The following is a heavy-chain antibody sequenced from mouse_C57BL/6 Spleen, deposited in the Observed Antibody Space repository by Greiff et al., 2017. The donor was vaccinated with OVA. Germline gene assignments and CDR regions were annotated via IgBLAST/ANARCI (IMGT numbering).Heavy chain of an antibody. CDR1: GYTFTSYW. CDR2: IYPGNSDT. V-gene: IGHV1-5*01. Sequence: VQLKQSGTVLARPGASVKMSCKTSGYTFTSYWMHWVKQRPGQGLEWIGAIYPGNSDTSYNQKFKGKAKLTAVTSASTAYMELSSLTNEDSAVYYRTSNWDGGMGYAMDYWGQGTSVTVSS. D-gene: IGHD4-1*02. J-gene: IGHJ4*01. CDR3: TSNWDGGMGYAMDY.